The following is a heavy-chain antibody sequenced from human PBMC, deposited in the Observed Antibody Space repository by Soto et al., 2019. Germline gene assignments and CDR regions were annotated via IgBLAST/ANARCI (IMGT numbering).Heavy chain of an antibody. Sequence: SETLSLTCTVSGGSVSSGSYYWSWIRQPPGKGLEWIGYIYYSGSTNYNPSLKSRVTISVDTSKNQFSLKLSSVTAADTAVYYCARGETRIPDVWGQGTTVTVSS. CDR1: GGSVSSGSYY. CDR3: ARGETRIPDV. V-gene: IGHV4-61*01. J-gene: IGHJ6*02. CDR2: IYYSGST. D-gene: IGHD1-26*01.